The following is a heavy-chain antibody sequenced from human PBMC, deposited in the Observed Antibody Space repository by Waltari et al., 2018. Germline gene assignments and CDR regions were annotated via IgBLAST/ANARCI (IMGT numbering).Heavy chain of an antibody. D-gene: IGHD6-25*01. J-gene: IGHJ4*02. V-gene: IGHV3-23*01. CDR3: AVGYYFDY. Sequence: EVQLLQSGGGVVQPGGSLRLSCAASGFTFKTYAMSWVRQLPGEGLWWVSAISGSGGSTYYADSVKGRFTISRDNSKNTLYLQMNSLRAEDTAVYYCAVGYYFDYWGQGTLVTVSS. CDR2: ISGSGGST. CDR1: GFTFKTYA.